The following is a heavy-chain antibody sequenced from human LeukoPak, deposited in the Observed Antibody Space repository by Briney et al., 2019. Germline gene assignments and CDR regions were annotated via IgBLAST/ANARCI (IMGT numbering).Heavy chain of an antibody. J-gene: IGHJ6*02. CDR2: IYSGGST. CDR3: ARSITIFGVVTLPYYYYGMDV. Sequence: GGSLRLSCAVSGFTVSSNHMSWVRQAPGKGLEWVSVIYSGGSTYYADSVKGRFTISRDNSKNTLYLQMNSLRAEDTAVYYCARSITIFGVVTLPYYYYGMDVWGQGTTVTVSS. V-gene: IGHV3-53*01. D-gene: IGHD3-3*01. CDR1: GFTVSSNH.